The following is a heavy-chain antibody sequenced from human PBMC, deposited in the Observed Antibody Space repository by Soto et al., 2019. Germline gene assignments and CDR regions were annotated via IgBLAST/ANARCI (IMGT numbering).Heavy chain of an antibody. CDR2: INHSGST. V-gene: IGHV4-34*01. CDR3: ARGRRSYGSRTYYYYGMDV. Sequence: SETLSLTCDVYGGSFSGYYWSWIRQPPGKGLEWIGEINHSGSTNYNPSLKSRVTISVDTSKNQFSLKLSSVTAADTAVYYCARGRRSYGSRTYYYYGMDVWGQGTTVTVSS. D-gene: IGHD5-18*01. J-gene: IGHJ6*02. CDR1: GGSFSGYY.